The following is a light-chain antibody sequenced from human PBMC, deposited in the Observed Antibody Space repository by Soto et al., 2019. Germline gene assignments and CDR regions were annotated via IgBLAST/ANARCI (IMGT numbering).Light chain of an antibody. CDR2: GAS. CDR3: EQYRNWPPMYT. J-gene: IGKJ2*01. CDR1: QSVSSN. Sequence: EIVMTQSPATLSVSPGERATLSCRASQSVSSNIDWYQQKPGQAPRLLIYGASTRATGIPARFSGSGSGTEFTFTISSLQSEDFAVYYCEQYRNWPPMYTFGQGTKLEIK. V-gene: IGKV3-15*01.